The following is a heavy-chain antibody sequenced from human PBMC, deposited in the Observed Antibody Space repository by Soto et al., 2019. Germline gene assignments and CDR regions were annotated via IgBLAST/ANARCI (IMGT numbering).Heavy chain of an antibody. V-gene: IGHV3-7*01. D-gene: IGHD5-12*01. CDR2: IKQDGSEK. CDR1: GLTFSSYW. CDR3: ARIVGSSGYECRLDY. Sequence: EVQLVESGGGLVQPGGSLRLSCAASGLTFSSYWMRWVRQAPGKGLEWVANIKQDGSEKKYVDSVKGRFTISRDNAKNSLYLQVNSLRAEDTAVYYCARIVGSSGYECRLDYWGQGTLVTVSS. J-gene: IGHJ4*02.